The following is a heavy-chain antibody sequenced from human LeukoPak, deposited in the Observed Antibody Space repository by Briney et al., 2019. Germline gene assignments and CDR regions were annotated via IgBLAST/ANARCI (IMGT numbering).Heavy chain of an antibody. V-gene: IGHV5-51*01. CDR1: GYSFTSYL. CDR2: IYPGDSDT. J-gene: IGHJ3*02. Sequence: GESLNISCKGSGYSFTSYLIGWVRQMPGKGLEWMGIIYPGDSDTRYTPSFQGQTTTSADKSISTAYLQWSSMKASDTAMYYCARPGLGLLGDFDIWGQGKMVTVSS. D-gene: IGHD3-10*01. CDR3: ARPGLGLLGDFDI.